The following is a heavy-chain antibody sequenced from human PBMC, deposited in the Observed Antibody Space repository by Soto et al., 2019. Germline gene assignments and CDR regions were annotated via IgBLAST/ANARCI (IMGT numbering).Heavy chain of an antibody. CDR3: TRGHYHDPL. CDR1: GFSFSNSW. CDR2: IKADGSEK. Sequence: EVQLVESGGGLVRPGGSLRLSCATSGFSFSNSWMNWVRQGPGKGLEWVANIKADGSEKYYVDSVKGRFTISRDNAKKSLYLQMNGLRTEDTAIYYCTRGHYHDPLGGQGTLVTVSS. J-gene: IGHJ4*02. V-gene: IGHV3-7*01. D-gene: IGHD1-26*01.